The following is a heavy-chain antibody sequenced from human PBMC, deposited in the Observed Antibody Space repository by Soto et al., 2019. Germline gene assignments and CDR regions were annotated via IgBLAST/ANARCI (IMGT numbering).Heavy chain of an antibody. D-gene: IGHD6-19*01. CDR3: ARGDLIAVAGNNWFDP. CDR2: ISAYNGNT. V-gene: IGHV1-18*01. CDR1: GYTFTSYG. J-gene: IGHJ5*02. Sequence: ASVKVSCKASGYTFTSYGISWVRQAPGQGLEWMGWISAYNGNTNYAQKLQGRVTMTTDTSTSTAYMELRSLRSDDTAVCYCARGDLIAVAGNNWFDPWGQGTLVTVSS.